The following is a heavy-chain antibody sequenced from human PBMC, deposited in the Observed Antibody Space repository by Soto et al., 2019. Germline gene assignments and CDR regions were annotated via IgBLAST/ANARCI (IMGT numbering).Heavy chain of an antibody. D-gene: IGHD3-10*01. V-gene: IGHV3-7*01. CDR1: LFTFSRYW. CDR2: IRQDGSEK. CDR3: ARAGSNYFASASSLPYYMDV. Sequence: EVQLVESGGGLVQPGGSLRLSCEASLFTFSRYWMTWVRLAPGKGLEWVANIRQDGSEKYYVDSVKGQFTISRDNAQNSPSLQVNNLRPDDTAVYYFARAGSNYFASASSLPYYMDVWGKGTTVSVSS. J-gene: IGHJ6*03.